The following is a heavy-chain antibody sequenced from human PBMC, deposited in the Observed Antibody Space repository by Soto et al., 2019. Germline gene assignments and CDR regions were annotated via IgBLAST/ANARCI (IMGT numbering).Heavy chain of an antibody. D-gene: IGHD3-3*01. Sequence: GECLTIFRTGSGHTFICYLIGWVRQMPGKGLELMGIIYPSDSDTRYRPSFQGQVTISADKSISSAYLQWSSLRASDTAMYYCAKGGVSTRTFDYWGQGTPVTVCS. J-gene: IGHJ4*02. CDR1: GHTFICYL. V-gene: IGHV5-51*01. CDR2: IYPSDSDT. CDR3: AKGGVSTRTFDY.